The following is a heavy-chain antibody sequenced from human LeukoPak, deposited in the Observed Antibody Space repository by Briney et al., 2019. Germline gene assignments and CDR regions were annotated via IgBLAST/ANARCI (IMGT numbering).Heavy chain of an antibody. Sequence: KASETLSLTCTVSGGSISSSSYYWGWIRQPPGKGLEWIGSIYYSGSTNYNPSLKSRVTISVDTSKNQFSLKLSSVTAADTAVYYCARSSSWYVGHYYYYYYMDVWGKGTTVTISS. CDR1: GGSISSSSYY. CDR3: ARSSSWYVGHYYYYYYMDV. V-gene: IGHV4-39*07. CDR2: IYYSGST. D-gene: IGHD6-13*01. J-gene: IGHJ6*03.